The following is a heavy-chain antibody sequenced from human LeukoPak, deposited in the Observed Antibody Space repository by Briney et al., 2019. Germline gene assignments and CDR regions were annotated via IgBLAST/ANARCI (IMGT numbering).Heavy chain of an antibody. CDR2: INPNSGGT. Sequence: GASVKVSCKASGYTFTGYYMHWVRQAPGQGLEWMGWINPNSGGTNYAQKFQGGVTMTRDTSISTAYMELSRLRSDDTAVYYCARDREWQSYFDYWGQGTLVTVSS. D-gene: IGHD3-3*01. CDR3: ARDREWQSYFDY. J-gene: IGHJ4*02. V-gene: IGHV1-2*02. CDR1: GYTFTGYY.